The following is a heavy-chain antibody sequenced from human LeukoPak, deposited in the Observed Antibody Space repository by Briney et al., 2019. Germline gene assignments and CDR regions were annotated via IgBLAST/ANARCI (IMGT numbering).Heavy chain of an antibody. CDR1: GFPFSAYW. CDR2: INGDGSNI. CDR3: ARDPRNKGFDP. J-gene: IGHJ5*02. D-gene: IGHD1/OR15-1a*01. V-gene: IGHV3-74*01. Sequence: GGSLRLSCAASGFPFSAYWMHWARQVPGKGLVWVSCINGDGSNIQYADSVKGRFTTSRDNAKHMMYLQMNSLRVEDTAIYYCARDPRNKGFDPWGQGTLVTVSA.